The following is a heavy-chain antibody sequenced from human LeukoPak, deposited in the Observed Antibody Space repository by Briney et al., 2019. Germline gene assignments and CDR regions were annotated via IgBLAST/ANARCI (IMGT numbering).Heavy chain of an antibody. V-gene: IGHV4-30-2*01. CDR2: IYQSGST. CDR1: GGSISSGGYS. CDR3: ARYVGKGTQSYYFDY. Sequence: SQTLSLTCAVSGGSISSGGYSWSWIRLPPGKGLEWIGYIYQSGSTYYNPSLKSRVTISVDRSKNQFSLNLNSVTAADTAVYYCARYVGKGTQSYYFDYWGQGTLVTVSS. J-gene: IGHJ4*02. D-gene: IGHD3-10*02.